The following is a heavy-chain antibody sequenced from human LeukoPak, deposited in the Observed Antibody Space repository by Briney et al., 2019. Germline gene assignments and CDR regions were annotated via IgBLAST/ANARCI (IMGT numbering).Heavy chain of an antibody. Sequence: GESLRLSCAASGFTFTNAWMNWVRQAPGKGLEWVGRIKSKIDGGTTDYAAPVKGRFTVSRDDSKNMLYLEMNSLENEDTAVYYCSAYPVGVVVVATRYFDYWGQGTLVTVSS. CDR2: IKSKIDGGTT. V-gene: IGHV3-15*01. J-gene: IGHJ4*03. CDR3: SAYPVGVVVVATRYFDY. CDR1: GFTFTNAW. D-gene: IGHD2-15*01.